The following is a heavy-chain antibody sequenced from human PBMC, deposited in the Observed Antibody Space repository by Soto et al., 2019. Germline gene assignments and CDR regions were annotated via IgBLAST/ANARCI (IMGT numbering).Heavy chain of an antibody. Sequence: EVQLVESGGGLVQPGGSLSLSCAASGFTFDYDWMHWVRQAPGKGLVWVSRINSDASRTNYADSVKGRFTISRDNAKNALYLQMNSLRADDTAVYYWVRVATGSINWFVPWGQGAQVTVSS. D-gene: IGHD1-1*01. J-gene: IGHJ5*02. V-gene: IGHV3-74*01. CDR3: VRVATGSINWFVP. CDR2: INSDASRT. CDR1: GFTFDYDW.